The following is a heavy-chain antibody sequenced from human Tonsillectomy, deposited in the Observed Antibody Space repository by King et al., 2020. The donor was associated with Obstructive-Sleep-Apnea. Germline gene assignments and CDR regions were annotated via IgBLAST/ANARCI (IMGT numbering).Heavy chain of an antibody. CDR1: GYDFSSHW. J-gene: IGHJ2*01. V-gene: IGHV5-10-1*01. D-gene: IGHD3-10*01. CDR2: IDPKDSYT. Sequence: VQLVESGAEVKKPGESLRISCKGSGYDFSSHWISWVRQVPGKGLEWMGKIDPKDSYTGYSPSFQGHITISVDKSISPAYLQWSSLKASDSAMYYCARRYYFGSGTYWYFDLWGRGSLVTVTS. CDR3: ARRYYFGSGTYWYFDL.